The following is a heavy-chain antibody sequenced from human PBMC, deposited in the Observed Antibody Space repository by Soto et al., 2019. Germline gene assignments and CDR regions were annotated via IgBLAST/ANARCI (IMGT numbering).Heavy chain of an antibody. CDR1: GFTFGTYW. Sequence: PGGSLRLSCAASGFTFGTYWMTWVRQAPGKGLEWVANINPDGSDKYYVDSVKGRFTISRDNAKNSLYLQMNSLRAEDTALHYCARFLDMWGQGTMVTV. CDR3: ARFLDM. J-gene: IGHJ3*02. V-gene: IGHV3-7*01. CDR2: INPDGSDK.